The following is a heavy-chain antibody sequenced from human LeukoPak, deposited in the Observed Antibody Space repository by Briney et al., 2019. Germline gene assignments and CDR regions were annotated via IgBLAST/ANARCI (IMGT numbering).Heavy chain of an antibody. V-gene: IGHV3-23*01. Sequence: PGGSLRLSCAASGFTFSSYAMSWVRQAPGKGLEWVSAISGSGGSTYYADSVKGRFTISRDNSKNTLYLQMNSLRAEDTAVYYCAKRGNFLERSQDSFNYYYYYMDVWGKGTTVTVSS. CDR1: GFTFSSYA. J-gene: IGHJ6*03. CDR2: ISGSGGST. D-gene: IGHD3-3*01. CDR3: AKRGNFLERSQDSFNYYYYYMDV.